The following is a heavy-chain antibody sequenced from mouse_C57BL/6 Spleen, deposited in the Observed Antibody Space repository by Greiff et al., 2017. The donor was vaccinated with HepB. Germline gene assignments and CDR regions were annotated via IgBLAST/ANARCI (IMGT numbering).Heavy chain of an antibody. J-gene: IGHJ2*01. CDR3: ARDDYDVGYFDY. CDR1: GFTFSSYT. Sequence: EVQLVESGGGLVKPGGSLKLSCAASGFTFSSYTMSWVRQTPEKRLEWVATISGGGGNTYYPDSVKGRFTISRDNAKNTLYLQMSSLRSEDTALYYCARDDYDVGYFDYWGQGTTLTVSS. CDR2: ISGGGGNT. V-gene: IGHV5-9*01. D-gene: IGHD2-4*01.